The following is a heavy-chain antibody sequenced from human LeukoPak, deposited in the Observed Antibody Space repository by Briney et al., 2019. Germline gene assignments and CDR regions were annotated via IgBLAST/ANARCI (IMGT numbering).Heavy chain of an antibody. J-gene: IGHJ6*03. CDR3: AREGDYGDYSKSFYYMDV. V-gene: IGHV4-4*07. D-gene: IGHD4-17*01. CDR1: GGYIGSYY. CDR2: IYTSENT. Sequence: PSETLSLTCTVSGGYIGSYYWGWIRQPAGKGLEWIGRIYTSENTDYNPSLKSRVTMSVDMSTSQFSLTLTSVTAADTAVYYCAREGDYGDYSKSFYYMDVWGKGTTVTVSS.